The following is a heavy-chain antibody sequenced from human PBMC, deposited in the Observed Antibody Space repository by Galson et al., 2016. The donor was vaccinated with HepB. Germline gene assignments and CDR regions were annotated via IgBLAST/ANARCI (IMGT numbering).Heavy chain of an antibody. D-gene: IGHD3-10*01. J-gene: IGHJ5*02. Sequence: PALVKPTQTLTLTCTFSGLSLSTPGVGVAWIRQPPGKALEFLALVYWDDDKRYSPSLKGRLSITKDTAKNQVGLTMTNMDPADTATYYCAQRRGYSVSGTSRFDPWGPGTLVTVSS. CDR3: AQRRGYSVSGTSRFDP. CDR2: VYWDDDK. CDR1: GLSLSTPGVG. V-gene: IGHV2-5*02.